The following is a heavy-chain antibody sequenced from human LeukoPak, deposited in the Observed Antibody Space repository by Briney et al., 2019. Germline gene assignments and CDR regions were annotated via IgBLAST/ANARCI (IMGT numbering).Heavy chain of an antibody. Sequence: GGSLRLSCAASGFIFSNYAMSWVRQAPGKGLEWVSAITGSGGSTYYADSVKGRFTISRDNSKNTLYLQMNSLRAEDTAVYYCAKDQEAWYYYGSGSYYNEGDYWGQGTLVTVSS. V-gene: IGHV3-23*01. J-gene: IGHJ4*02. CDR3: AKDQEAWYYYGSGSYYNEGDY. D-gene: IGHD3-10*01. CDR2: ITGSGGST. CDR1: GFIFSNYA.